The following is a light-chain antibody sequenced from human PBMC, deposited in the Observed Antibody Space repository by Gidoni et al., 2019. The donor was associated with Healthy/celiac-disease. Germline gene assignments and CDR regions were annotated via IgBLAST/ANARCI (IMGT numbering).Light chain of an antibody. Sequence: SYELTQPPSVSVSPGQTARITCSGDALPKQYAYWYQQKPGQAPVFVIYKDSDRPSGIPERFSGSSSGTTVTLTISGVQAEDEADYYCQSADSSGTYVVFGGGTKLTVL. CDR3: QSADSSGTYVV. J-gene: IGLJ2*01. CDR1: ALPKQY. V-gene: IGLV3-25*03. CDR2: KDS.